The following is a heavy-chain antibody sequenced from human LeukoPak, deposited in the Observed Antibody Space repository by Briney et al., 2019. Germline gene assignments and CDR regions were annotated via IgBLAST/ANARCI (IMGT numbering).Heavy chain of an antibody. V-gene: IGHV4-59*01. D-gene: IGHD3-22*01. CDR3: ASLTTADAFDI. CDR1: GGSISSYY. Sequence: SETLSLTCTVSGGSISSYYWSRIRQPPGKGLEWIGYIYYSGSTNYNPSLKSRVTISVVTSKNQFSLKVSSVTAADTAVYYCASLTTADAFDIWGQGTMVTVSS. CDR2: IYYSGST. J-gene: IGHJ3*02.